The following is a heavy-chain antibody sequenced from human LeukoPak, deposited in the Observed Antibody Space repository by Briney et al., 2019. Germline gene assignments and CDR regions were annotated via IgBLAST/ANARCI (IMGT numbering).Heavy chain of an antibody. V-gene: IGHV3-23*01. CDR1: GFAFSSYA. D-gene: IGHD1-20*01. CDR3: AKSRRITGTGYFNY. CDR2: ISGSGGST. Sequence: GGSLRLSCAASGFAFSSYAMSWVRQAPGKGLEWVSAISGSGGSTYYADSVKGRFTISRDNSKNTLYLQMNSLRAEDTAVYYCAKSRRITGTGYFNYWGQGTLVTVSS. J-gene: IGHJ4*02.